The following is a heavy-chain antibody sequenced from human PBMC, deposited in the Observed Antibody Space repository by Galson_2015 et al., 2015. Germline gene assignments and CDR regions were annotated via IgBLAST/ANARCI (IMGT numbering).Heavy chain of an antibody. CDR2: ISGSGGST. Sequence: SLRLSCAASGFTFRSYAMSWVRQAPGKGLEWVSSISGSGGSTYYADSVKGRFVISRDNSKNTPYLQMNSLRAEDTAVYYCAKDRLIRSYSSGWFGGDYWGQGTLVTVSS. D-gene: IGHD6-13*01. CDR1: GFTFRSYA. J-gene: IGHJ4*02. V-gene: IGHV3-23*01. CDR3: AKDRLIRSYSSGWFGGDY.